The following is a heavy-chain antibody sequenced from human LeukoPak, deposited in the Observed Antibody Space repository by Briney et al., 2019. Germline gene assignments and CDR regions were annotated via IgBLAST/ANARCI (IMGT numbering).Heavy chain of an antibody. D-gene: IGHD3-22*01. CDR2: ISAYNGNT. Sequence: ASVKVSCKASGYTFTSYGISWVRQAPGQGLEWMGWISAYNGNTNYAQKLQGRVTMTTDTSTSTAYVELRSLRSDDTAVYYCARDFDDYYDSSGYYNYWGQGTLVTVSS. V-gene: IGHV1-18*01. CDR1: GYTFTSYG. J-gene: IGHJ4*02. CDR3: ARDFDDYYDSSGYYNY.